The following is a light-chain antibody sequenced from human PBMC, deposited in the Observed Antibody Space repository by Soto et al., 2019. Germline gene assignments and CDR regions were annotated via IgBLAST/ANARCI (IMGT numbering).Light chain of an antibody. CDR3: QQSYSTLWT. CDR1: QGISNY. V-gene: IGKV1-27*01. CDR2: AAS. J-gene: IGKJ1*01. Sequence: DLHMTQSRSSLSASVGHRVTINCRASQGISNYLAWYQQKPGKVPKLLIYAASTLQSGVPSRFSGSGSGTDFTLTISSLQPEDFATYYCQQSYSTLWTFGQGTKVDI.